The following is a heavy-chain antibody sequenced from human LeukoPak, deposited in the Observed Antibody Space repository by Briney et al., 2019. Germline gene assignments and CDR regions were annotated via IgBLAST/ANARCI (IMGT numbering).Heavy chain of an antibody. CDR2: IWYDGSTK. CDR3: ARDSRAWYFDY. J-gene: IGHJ4*02. V-gene: IGHV3-33*01. CDR1: GFTFSSYG. Sequence: PGGSLRLSCAASGFTFSSYGMHWVRQAPGKGLEWVAVIWYDGSTKYYADSVKGRFTISRDNSKNTLYLQMNSLRAEDTAVYYCARDSRAWYFDYWGQGTLVTVSS.